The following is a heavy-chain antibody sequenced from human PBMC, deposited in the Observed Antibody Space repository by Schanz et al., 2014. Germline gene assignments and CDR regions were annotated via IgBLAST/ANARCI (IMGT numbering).Heavy chain of an antibody. CDR3: ARDRRRYCSTASCLHDNWFDP. CDR2: ISAYTNNT. Sequence: GPGVKEPGASVKVSCEASRYTFNTYGLNWVRQAPGQGLEWMGWISAYTNNTNYAQKVQGRVTMTTDTSTGTAYMELRSLRSDDTAVYYCARDRRRYCSTASCLHDNWFDPWGQGTLVIGSS. D-gene: IGHD2-2*01. V-gene: IGHV1-18*01. CDR1: RYTFNTYG. J-gene: IGHJ5*02.